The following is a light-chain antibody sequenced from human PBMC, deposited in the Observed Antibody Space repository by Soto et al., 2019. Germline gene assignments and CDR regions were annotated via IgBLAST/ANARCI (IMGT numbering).Light chain of an antibody. J-gene: IGKJ3*01. CDR1: QSISSY. Sequence: EIVLTQSPGTLSLSPGERATLSCRASQSISSYLAWYQQKPGQAPRLLIYGASSRATGIPDRFSGSGSGTDFTLTISRLEPEDCAVYYCQQYGSSPFTFGPGTKVDIK. CDR2: GAS. CDR3: QQYGSSPFT. V-gene: IGKV3-20*01.